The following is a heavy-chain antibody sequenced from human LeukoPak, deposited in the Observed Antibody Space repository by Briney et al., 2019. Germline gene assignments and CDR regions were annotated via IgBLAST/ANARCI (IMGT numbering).Heavy chain of an antibody. J-gene: IGHJ4*02. V-gene: IGHV4-61*02. CDR1: GDSISSSRHY. D-gene: IGHD1-1*01. CDR2: IYPSGNT. CDR3: ARDRGTWNDDGFDY. Sequence: SQTLSLTCNVSGDSISSSRHYWSWIRQPAGKGLEWIGRIYPSGNTNYNPSLKSRVTISLDTSKNQFSLTLRSVTAADTAVYYCARDRGTWNDDGFDYWGQGTLVTVSS.